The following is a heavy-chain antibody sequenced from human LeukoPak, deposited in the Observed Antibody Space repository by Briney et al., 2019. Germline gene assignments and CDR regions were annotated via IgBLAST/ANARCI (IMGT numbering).Heavy chain of an antibody. CDR3: ARDRGSSSAPGYYYYYGMDV. D-gene: IGHD6-6*01. V-gene: IGHV1-18*01. J-gene: IGHJ6*02. Sequence: ASVKVSCKASGYTFTSYGISWVRQAPGQGLEWMGWISAYNGNTNYAQKLQGRVTMTTDTSTSTAYMELRSLRSDDTAVYYCARDRGSSSAPGYYYYYGMDVWGQGTTVTVSS. CDR2: ISAYNGNT. CDR1: GYTFTSYG.